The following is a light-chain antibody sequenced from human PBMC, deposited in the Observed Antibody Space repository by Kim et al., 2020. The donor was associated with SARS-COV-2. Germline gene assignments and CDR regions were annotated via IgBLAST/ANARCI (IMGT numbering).Light chain of an antibody. CDR2: GAS. V-gene: IGKV3-20*01. CDR3: QQYGNSPQT. CDR1: QSVSSSY. Sequence: EIVLTQSPGTLSLSPGERATLSCRASQSVSSSYLAWYQQKPGQAPRLLIYGASSRATGIPDRFSDSVSGTDFTLNISRLEPEDFAVYYCQQYGNSPQTYDQGTKLEI. J-gene: IGKJ2*01.